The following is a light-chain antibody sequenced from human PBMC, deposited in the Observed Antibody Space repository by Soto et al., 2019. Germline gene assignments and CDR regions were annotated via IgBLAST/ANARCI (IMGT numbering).Light chain of an antibody. CDR3: QQYNNWPPWT. CDR2: GAS. J-gene: IGKJ1*01. Sequence: EFVLTQSPGTLSLSPGERATLSCRASQSVSSNLAWYQQKPGQAPRLLIYGASTRATGISARFSGSGSGTEFTLTISSLQSEDFAVYYCQQYNNWPPWTFGQGTKVDIK. CDR1: QSVSSN. V-gene: IGKV3-15*01.